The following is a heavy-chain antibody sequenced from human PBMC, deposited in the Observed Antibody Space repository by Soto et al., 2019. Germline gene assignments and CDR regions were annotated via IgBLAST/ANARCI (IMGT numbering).Heavy chain of an antibody. CDR3: ARKVTPPYSSSPFDY. V-gene: IGHV3-33*01. D-gene: IGHD6-6*01. CDR1: GFTFSSYG. Sequence: GGSLRLSCAASGFTFSSYGMHWVRQAPGKGLEWVAVIWYDGSNKYYADSVKGRFTISRDNYKNTLYLQMNSLRAEDTAVYYCARKVTPPYSSSPFDYWGQXTLVTVSS. J-gene: IGHJ4*02. CDR2: IWYDGSNK.